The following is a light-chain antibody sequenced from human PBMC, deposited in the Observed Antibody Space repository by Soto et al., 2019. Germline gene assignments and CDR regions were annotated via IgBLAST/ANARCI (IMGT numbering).Light chain of an antibody. CDR1: SSNIGSNT. Sequence: QSVLTQPPSASGTPGQRVTISCSGSSSNIGSNTVNWYQQLPGTAPKLLIYSNNQRPSGVPDRFSGSKSGTSASLAISGLQSEDEADYYCAAWDGSLNAYYVFGTGTKLTVL. CDR2: SNN. V-gene: IGLV1-44*01. CDR3: AAWDGSLNAYYV. J-gene: IGLJ1*01.